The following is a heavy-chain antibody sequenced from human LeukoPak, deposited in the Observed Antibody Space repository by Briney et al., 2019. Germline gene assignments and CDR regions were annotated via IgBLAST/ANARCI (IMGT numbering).Heavy chain of an antibody. V-gene: IGHV4-39*07. CDR2: IYYSGST. J-gene: IGHJ4*02. CDR3: ARDLDVLGHFDY. Sequence: SETLSLTCTVSGGSISSSSYYWGWIRQPPGKGLEWIGTIYYSGSTYYKPSLKSRVTISVDTSKNQFSLKLTSVTAADTAVYYCARDLDVLGHFDYWGQGTLVTVSS. D-gene: IGHD3/OR15-3a*01. CDR1: GGSISSSSYY.